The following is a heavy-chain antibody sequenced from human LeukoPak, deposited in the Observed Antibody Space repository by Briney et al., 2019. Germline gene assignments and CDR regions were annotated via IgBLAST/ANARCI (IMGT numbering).Heavy chain of an antibody. CDR3: AKDSSYDSSGYYPPSFDY. J-gene: IGHJ4*02. Sequence: GGSLRLSCAASGFTFSSYAMSWVRQAPGKGLEWVSAISGSGGSTYYADSVKGRFTISRDNSKNTLYLQMNSLRAEDTAVYYCAKDSSYDSSGYYPPSFDYWGQGTLVTVSS. CDR1: GFTFSSYA. V-gene: IGHV3-23*01. CDR2: ISGSGGST. D-gene: IGHD3-22*01.